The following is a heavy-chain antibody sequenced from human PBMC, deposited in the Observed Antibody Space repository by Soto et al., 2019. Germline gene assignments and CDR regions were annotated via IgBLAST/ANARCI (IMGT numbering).Heavy chain of an antibody. J-gene: IGHJ4*02. CDR1: GYTFSNYD. CDR2: VNPNNGDT. CDR3: EKVSRKGCAIDFDY. Sequence: QVQLVQSGAELKKPGASVKVSCKASGYTFSNYDMNWVRQATGQGPEWIGWVNPNNGDTGYAQKFQGRVTLTTDISTTTAYMELTSLRSVDTAIYYCEKVSRKGCAIDFDYWGQGTLISVSS. V-gene: IGHV1-8*01. D-gene: IGHD3-22*01.